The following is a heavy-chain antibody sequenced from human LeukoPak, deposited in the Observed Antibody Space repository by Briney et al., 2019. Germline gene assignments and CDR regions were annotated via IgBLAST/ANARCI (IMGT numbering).Heavy chain of an antibody. D-gene: IGHD6-13*01. V-gene: IGHV4-4*07. CDR1: GGSISGYY. J-gene: IGHJ5*02. CDR3: ARDRSSSYTRDWFDP. CDR2: IYNSESI. Sequence: SETLSLTCTVSGGSISGYYWSWIRQPARKGLEWIGRIYNSESINYNPSLKSRVTMSIDTSKNQFSLKLNSVTAADTAVYYCARDRSSSYTRDWFDPWGPRVLVTVSS.